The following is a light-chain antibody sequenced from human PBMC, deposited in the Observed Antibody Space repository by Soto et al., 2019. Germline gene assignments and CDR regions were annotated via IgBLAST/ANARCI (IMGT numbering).Light chain of an antibody. CDR3: QQGNSFPLT. Sequence: DIQMTQSPSSVSASVGDRVTITCRASQVIGSSLAWYQQKSGKAPNLLIYAAASLQSGVATRFSATFSGTEFTLTINNLQPEDVATYFCQQGNSFPLTFGPGTRVDIK. CDR1: QVIGSS. J-gene: IGKJ3*01. V-gene: IGKV1-12*01. CDR2: AAA.